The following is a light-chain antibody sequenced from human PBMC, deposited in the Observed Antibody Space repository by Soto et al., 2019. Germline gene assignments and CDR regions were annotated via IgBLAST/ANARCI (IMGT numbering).Light chain of an antibody. J-gene: IGLJ2*01. CDR1: SSDVATYNY. Sequence: QSVLTQPASVSGSPGQSITISCTGSSSDVATYNYVSWYQQRPGTSPKLLIYEVNNRPSGVSNRFSGSKSGNTASLTISGLQAEDEADYYCTSYTISSTLVFGGGTKLTVL. V-gene: IGLV2-14*01. CDR3: TSYTISSTLV. CDR2: EVN.